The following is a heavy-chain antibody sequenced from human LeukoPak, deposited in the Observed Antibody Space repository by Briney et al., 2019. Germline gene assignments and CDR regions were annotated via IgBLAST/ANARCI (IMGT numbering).Heavy chain of an antibody. J-gene: IGHJ6*02. V-gene: IGHV3-7*01. CDR2: IKQDGSEK. Sequence: PGGSLRLSCAASGFTFSSYWMSWVRQAPGKGLEWVANIKQDGSEKYYVDSVKGRFTISRDNAKNSLYLQMNSLRAEDTAAYYCAREKYDFWSGLSYYYYGMDVWGQGTTVTVSS. CDR3: AREKYDFWSGLSYYYYGMDV. CDR1: GFTFSSYW. D-gene: IGHD3-3*01.